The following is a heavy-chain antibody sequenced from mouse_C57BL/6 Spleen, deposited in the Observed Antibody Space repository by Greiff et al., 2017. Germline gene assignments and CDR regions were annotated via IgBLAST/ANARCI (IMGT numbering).Heavy chain of an antibody. D-gene: IGHD1-1*01. CDR2: INYDGSST. J-gene: IGHJ1*03. CDR3: ARGGTVVYWYFDV. Sequence: EVMLVESEGGLVQPGSSMKLSCTASGFTFSDYYMAWVRQVPEKGLEWVANINYDGSSTYYLDSLKSRFIISRDNAKNILYLQMSSLKSEDTATYYCARGGTVVYWYFDVWGTGTTVTVSS. V-gene: IGHV5-16*01. CDR1: GFTFSDYY.